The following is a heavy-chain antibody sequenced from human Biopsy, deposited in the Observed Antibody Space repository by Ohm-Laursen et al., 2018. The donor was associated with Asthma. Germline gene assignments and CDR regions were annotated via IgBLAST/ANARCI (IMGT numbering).Heavy chain of an antibody. CDR1: GFTFSSYG. D-gene: IGHD3-3*01. J-gene: IGHJ6*02. Sequence: SLRLSCAASGFTFSSYGMHWVRQAPGKGLEWVAVISFDGSNKYYGDSVKGRFTIARDNSKNTLYLQMNSLRAEDTAVYYCARSIYDFWSGYYGMDVWGQGTTVTVSS. V-gene: IGHV3-30*03. CDR3: ARSIYDFWSGYYGMDV. CDR2: ISFDGSNK.